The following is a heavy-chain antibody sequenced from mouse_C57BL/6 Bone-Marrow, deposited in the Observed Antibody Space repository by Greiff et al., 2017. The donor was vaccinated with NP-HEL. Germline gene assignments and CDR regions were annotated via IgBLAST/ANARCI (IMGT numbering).Heavy chain of an antibody. CDR3: ARNPYHYYGSSPAWFAY. D-gene: IGHD1-1*01. J-gene: IGHJ3*01. CDR2: IDPSDSYT. V-gene: IGHV1-69*01. Sequence: QVQLQQPGAELVMPGASVKLSCKASGYTFTSYWMHWVKQRPGQGLEWIGEIDPSDSYTNYNQKFKGKSTLTVDKSSSTAYMQLSSLTSEDSAVYYCARNPYHYYGSSPAWFAYWGQGTLVTVSA. CDR1: GYTFTSYW.